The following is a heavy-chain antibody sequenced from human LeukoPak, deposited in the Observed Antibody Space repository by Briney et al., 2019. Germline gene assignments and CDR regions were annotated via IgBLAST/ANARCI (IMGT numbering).Heavy chain of an antibody. J-gene: IGHJ4*02. Sequence: QPGGSLRLSCAASGFTVSSNYMSWVRQAPGKGLEWVSVIYSGGSTYYADSVKGRFTISRDNSKNTLYLQMNSLRAEDTAVYYCAMPAWSGRPCLDYWGQGTLVTVSS. D-gene: IGHD3-10*01. CDR1: GFTVSSNY. CDR3: AMPAWSGRPCLDY. CDR2: IYSGGST. V-gene: IGHV3-53*01.